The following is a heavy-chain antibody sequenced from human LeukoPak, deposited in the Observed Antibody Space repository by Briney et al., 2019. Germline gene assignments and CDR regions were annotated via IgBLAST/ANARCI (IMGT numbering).Heavy chain of an antibody. J-gene: IGHJ4*02. Sequence: GGSLRLSCAASGFTFSSCGMHWVRQAPGKGLEWVAVISYDGSNKYYADSVKGRFTISRDNSKNTLYLQMNSLRAEDTAVYYCRSSAGGGSGYHDYWGQGTLVTVSS. CDR2: ISYDGSNK. CDR1: GFTFSSCG. D-gene: IGHD3-3*01. V-gene: IGHV3-30*03. CDR3: RSSAGGGSGYHDY.